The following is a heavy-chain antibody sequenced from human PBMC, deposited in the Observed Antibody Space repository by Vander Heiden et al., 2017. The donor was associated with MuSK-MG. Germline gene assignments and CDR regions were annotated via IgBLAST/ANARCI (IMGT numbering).Heavy chain of an antibody. V-gene: IGHV4-59*01. Sequence: QVQLQESGQGLGKPSETLSRTCHVSVGSISSYYSCWIRQPPGKGLEWIGYIYYSASTNYNPSLKSRVTISLDTSKNQLSLKLSSVPAADTAVYYCARDYPDAAMEYWCQGTLVTVSS. CDR3: ARDYPDAAMEY. CDR1: VGSISSYY. J-gene: IGHJ4*02. CDR2: IYYSAST. D-gene: IGHD5-18*01.